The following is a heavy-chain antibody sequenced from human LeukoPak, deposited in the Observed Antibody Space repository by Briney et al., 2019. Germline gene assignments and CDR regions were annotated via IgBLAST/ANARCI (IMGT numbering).Heavy chain of an antibody. D-gene: IGHD3-22*01. Sequence: SETLSLTCTVSGGSISSGGYYWSWIRQHPGKGLEWNGYIYYSGSTYYNPSLKSRVTISVDTSKNQFSLKLSSVTAADTAVYYCARVGYYDSSGYWLGFDYWGQGTLVTVSS. J-gene: IGHJ4*02. V-gene: IGHV4-31*03. CDR3: ARVGYYDSSGYWLGFDY. CDR1: GGSISSGGYY. CDR2: IYYSGST.